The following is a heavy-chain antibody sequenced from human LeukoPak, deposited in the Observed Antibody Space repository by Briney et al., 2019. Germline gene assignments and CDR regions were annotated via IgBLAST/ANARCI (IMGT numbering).Heavy chain of an antibody. CDR3: ARGGGESITMVRGELHAFDI. D-gene: IGHD3-10*01. CDR2: IYHSGST. J-gene: IGHJ3*02. V-gene: IGHV4-30-2*01. CDR1: GGSISSGGYS. Sequence: SQTLSLTCAVSGGSISSGGYSWSWIRQPPGKGLEWIGYIYHSGSTYYNPSLKSRVTISVDRSKNQFSLKLSSVTAADTAVYYCARGGGESITMVRGELHAFDIWGQGTMVTVSS.